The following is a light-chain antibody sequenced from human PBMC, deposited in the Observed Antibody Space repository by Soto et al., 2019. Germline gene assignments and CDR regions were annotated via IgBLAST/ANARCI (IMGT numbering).Light chain of an antibody. J-gene: IGKJ2*01. CDR1: QSVSSSY. CDR2: GAS. Sequence: EIVLTQSPGTLSLSPGERATLSCRASQSVSSSYLAWYQQKPGQAPRLLIYGASSRATGIPDRFSGSGSGTDFTLTLSRLEPEGFAVYYCQQYGSSPYTFGQGTKVDIK. V-gene: IGKV3-20*01. CDR3: QQYGSSPYT.